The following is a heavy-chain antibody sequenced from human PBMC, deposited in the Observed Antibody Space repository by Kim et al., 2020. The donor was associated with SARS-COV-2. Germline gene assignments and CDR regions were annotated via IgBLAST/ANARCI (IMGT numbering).Heavy chain of an antibody. CDR3: ARDLTTTDGYRDYYYGMDV. J-gene: IGHJ6*02. D-gene: IGHD5-12*01. Sequence: ASVKVSCKASGYTFTSYYMHWVRQAPGQGLEWMGIINPSGGSTSYAQKFQGRVTMTRDTSTSTVYMELSSLRSDDTAVYYCARDLTTTDGYRDYYYGMDVWGQGTTVTVSS. CDR1: GYTFTSYY. V-gene: IGHV1-46*01. CDR2: INPSGGST.